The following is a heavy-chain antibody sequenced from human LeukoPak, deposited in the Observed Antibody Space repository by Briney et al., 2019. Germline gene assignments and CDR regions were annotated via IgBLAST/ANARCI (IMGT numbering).Heavy chain of an antibody. CDR3: ARKYYDIWSGYYTADYYFDY. J-gene: IGHJ4*02. CDR1: GFTFSDYY. Sequence: PGGSLRLSCAASGFTFSDYYMSWIRQAPGKGLEWVSSISSRSSYIYYADSVKGRFTISRDNDKNSLYLELHSLRAEDTAVYYCARKYYDIWSGYYTADYYFDYWGQGTLVTVSS. V-gene: IGHV3-11*06. CDR2: ISSRSSYI. D-gene: IGHD3-3*01.